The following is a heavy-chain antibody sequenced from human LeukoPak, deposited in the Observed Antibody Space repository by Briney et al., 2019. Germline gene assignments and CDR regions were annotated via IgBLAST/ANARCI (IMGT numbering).Heavy chain of an antibody. CDR1: GFTFSRYG. Sequence: AGSLRLSCAASGFTFSRYGMHWVRQAPGKGLEWVAMISYDGSNKNYLGSVRGRFTISRDNSKNTLFLQMNSLRAEDTGVFYCAKELRWGKYFGLDVWGQGTTVTVAS. V-gene: IGHV3-30*18. CDR3: AKELRWGKYFGLDV. CDR2: ISYDGSNK. D-gene: IGHD5-24*01. J-gene: IGHJ6*02.